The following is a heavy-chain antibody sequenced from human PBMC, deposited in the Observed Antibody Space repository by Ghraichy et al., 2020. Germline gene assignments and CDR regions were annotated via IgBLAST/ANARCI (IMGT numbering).Heavy chain of an antibody. CDR3: ARRILVSRTLDY. V-gene: IGHV1-8*01. J-gene: IGHJ4*02. Sequence: ASVKVSCKASGYTFTSFDINWVRQATGQGLEWMGWMNPNSGNTGYAQKFQGRVTMTRNTSISTAYMELSSLRSDDTAVYYCARRILVSRTLDYWGQGTLVTISS. CDR1: GYTFTSFD. CDR2: MNPNSGNT. D-gene: IGHD3-22*01.